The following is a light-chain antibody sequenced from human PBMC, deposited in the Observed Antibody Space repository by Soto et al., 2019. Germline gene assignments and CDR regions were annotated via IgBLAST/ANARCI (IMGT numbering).Light chain of an antibody. CDR1: RSNIGNNA. V-gene: IGLV1-44*01. Sequence: QPVLTQPPSASGTPGQRVTISCSGSRSNIGNNAVTWYQQFPGTAPKLLIYNNNQRPSGVPDRFSGSKSGTSASLAISGLQSEDEADYHCATWDDSLNARGVFGGGTKVTVL. CDR2: NNN. J-gene: IGLJ3*02. CDR3: ATWDDSLNARGV.